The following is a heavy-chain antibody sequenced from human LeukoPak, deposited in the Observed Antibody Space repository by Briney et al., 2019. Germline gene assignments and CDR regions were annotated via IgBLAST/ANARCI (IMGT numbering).Heavy chain of an antibody. Sequence: SETLSLTCAVYGGSFSGYYWSWVRQPPGKGLEWIGEINHSGSTNYNPSLKSRVTISVDTSKNQFSLKLSSVTAADTAVYYCARGLSSEVAVEFDYWGQGTLVTVSS. CDR2: INHSGST. CDR1: GGSFSGYY. J-gene: IGHJ4*02. V-gene: IGHV4-34*01. CDR3: ARGLSSEVAVEFDY. D-gene: IGHD6-19*01.